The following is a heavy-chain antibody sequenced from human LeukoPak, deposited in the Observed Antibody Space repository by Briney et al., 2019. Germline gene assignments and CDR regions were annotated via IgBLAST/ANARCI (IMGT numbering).Heavy chain of an antibody. CDR2: ISSGSSTL. CDR3: AREDGYNVGFDV. D-gene: IGHD5-24*01. CDR1: GFTFNSYS. J-gene: IGHJ3*01. V-gene: IGHV3-48*02. Sequence: GGSLRLSCAASGFTFNSYSMNWVRQAPGKGLEWVSSISSGSSTLYYADSVKGRFTISRDNAKNSLYLQMNSLRDEDTAVYYCAREDGYNVGFDVWGQGTMVTVSS.